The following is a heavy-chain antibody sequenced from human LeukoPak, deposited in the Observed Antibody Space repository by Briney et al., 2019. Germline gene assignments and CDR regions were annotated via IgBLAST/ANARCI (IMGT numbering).Heavy chain of an antibody. CDR1: GYRFTSYW. J-gene: IGHJ3*02. CDR2: IYPGDSDT. Sequence: PGESLKISCKDSGYRFTSYWIGWVRQMPGKGLEWMGIIYPGDSDTRYSPSFQGQVTISADKSISTAYLQWSSLKASDTAMYYCARLNYYSDSSAYYPDGAFDIWGQGTLVTVSS. V-gene: IGHV5-51*01. D-gene: IGHD3-22*01. CDR3: ARLNYYSDSSAYYPDGAFDI.